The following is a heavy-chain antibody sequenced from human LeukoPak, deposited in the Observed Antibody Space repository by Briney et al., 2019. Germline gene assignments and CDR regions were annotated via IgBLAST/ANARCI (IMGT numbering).Heavy chain of an antibody. CDR1: GFTFKDYG. CDR2: INWNGGGA. CDR3: AKHMRATNTYSFFGLDV. Sequence: GGSLRLSCAATGFTFKDYGMHWVRQPPGKGLEWVSSINWNGGGADYADSVKGRFTISRDNAKNSLYLQLSSLRPEDTALYYCAKHMRATNTYSFFGLDVWGQGTTVTVSS. D-gene: IGHD1-26*01. J-gene: IGHJ6*02. V-gene: IGHV3-9*01.